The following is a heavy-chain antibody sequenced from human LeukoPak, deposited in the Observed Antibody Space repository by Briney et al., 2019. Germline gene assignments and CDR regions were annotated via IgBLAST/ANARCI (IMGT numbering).Heavy chain of an antibody. CDR1: GGSISSGSYY. D-gene: IGHD2-15*01. CDR2: INHSGST. J-gene: IGHJ4*02. CDR3: ARPRAPTRYCSGGSCPFDY. V-gene: IGHV4-39*07. Sequence: SETLSLTCTVSGGSISSGSYYWSWIRQPPGKGLEWIGEINHSGSTNYNPSLKSRVTISVDTSKNQFSLKLSSVTAADTAVYYCARPRAPTRYCSGGSCPFDYWGQGTLVTVSS.